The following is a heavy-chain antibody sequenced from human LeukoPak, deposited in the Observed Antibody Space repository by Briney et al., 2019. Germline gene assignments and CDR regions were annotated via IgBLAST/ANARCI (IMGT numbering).Heavy chain of an antibody. J-gene: IGHJ4*02. Sequence: GRSLRLSCAASGFTFSSYGMHWVRQAPGKGLEWVAVISYDVSNKYYADSVKGRFTISRDNSKNTLYLQMNSLRAEDTAVYYCAKGGKYYDFWSGYSEYYFDYWGQGTLVTVSS. CDR1: GFTFSSYG. CDR2: ISYDVSNK. CDR3: AKGGKYYDFWSGYSEYYFDY. D-gene: IGHD3-3*01. V-gene: IGHV3-30*18.